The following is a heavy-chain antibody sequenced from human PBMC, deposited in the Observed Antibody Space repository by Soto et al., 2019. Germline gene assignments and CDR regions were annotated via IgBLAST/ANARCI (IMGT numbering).Heavy chain of an antibody. V-gene: IGHV5-10-1*01. Sequence: GESLKISCKASGYSFTSYWIIWVRQMPGRGLEWMGRIDPSDSYTDYNPAFQGHIIISSDKSTSTVYLQLTTLKASDNGMYYCARDLDSYGYIWGQGTLVTVSS. CDR3: ARDLDSYGYI. D-gene: IGHD5-18*01. CDR2: IDPSDSYT. CDR1: GYSFTSYW. J-gene: IGHJ4*02.